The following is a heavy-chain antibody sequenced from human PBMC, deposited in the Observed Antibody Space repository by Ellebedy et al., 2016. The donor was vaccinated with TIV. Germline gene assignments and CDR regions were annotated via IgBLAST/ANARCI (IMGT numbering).Heavy chain of an antibody. V-gene: IGHV3-48*03. D-gene: IGHD2-15*01. J-gene: IGHJ6*02. CDR1: GFTFSSYE. CDR3: ARVLSHYYYQSGMDV. CDR2: TSSSGSMI. Sequence: GESLKISCAASGFTFSSYEVNWARQAPGKGLEWVSYTSSSGSMIYYADSVKGRFTISRDNAKNSLYLPMNSLRAEDTDVYYCARVLSHYYYQSGMDVWGQGTTVTVSS.